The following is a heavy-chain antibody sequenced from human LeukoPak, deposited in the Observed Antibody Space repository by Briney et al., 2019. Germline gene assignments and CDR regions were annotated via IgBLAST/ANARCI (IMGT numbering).Heavy chain of an antibody. V-gene: IGHV3-9*03. J-gene: IGHJ3*01. D-gene: IGHD3-10*01. CDR1: GFTFDDYA. CDR3: AKDSGAYGSGSYYPS. CDR2: ISWNSGSI. Sequence: GRSLRLSCAASGFTFDDYAMYWVRQAPGKGLEWVSGISWNSGSIAYADSVKGRFTISRDNAKNSLYLQMNSLRAEDMALYYCAKDSGAYGSGSYYPSWGQGTMVTVSS.